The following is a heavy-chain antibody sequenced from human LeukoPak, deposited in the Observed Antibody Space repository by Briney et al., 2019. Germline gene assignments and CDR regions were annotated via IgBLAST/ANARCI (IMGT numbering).Heavy chain of an antibody. CDR3: ARDMGYCSGGSCYLFDY. J-gene: IGHJ4*02. D-gene: IGHD2-15*01. V-gene: IGHV3-21*01. CDR1: GFTSSSYS. Sequence: KTGGSLRLSCAASGFTSSSYSMNWVRQAPGKGREWVSSISSSSSYIYYADSVKGRFTISRDKAKNSLYLQMNSLRAEDTAVYYCARDMGYCSGGSCYLFDYWGQGTLVTVSS. CDR2: ISSSSSYI.